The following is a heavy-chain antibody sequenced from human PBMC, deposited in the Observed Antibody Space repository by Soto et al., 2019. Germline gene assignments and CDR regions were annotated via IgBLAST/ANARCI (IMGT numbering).Heavy chain of an antibody. V-gene: IGHV1-58*01. Sequence: SVEVSCRASGPTFTSSAVQWVRQARGHRLECIGWIVVGSGNTKNAQKFQERVTITRDMSTSTAYMELSSLRSEETAVYYCAGSSGTVGVGDGYCRGGRGQGTTVTVSS. CDR2: IVVGSGNT. D-gene: IGHD1-26*01. J-gene: IGHJ6*02. CDR1: GPTFTSSA. CDR3: AGSSGTVGVGDGYCRGG.